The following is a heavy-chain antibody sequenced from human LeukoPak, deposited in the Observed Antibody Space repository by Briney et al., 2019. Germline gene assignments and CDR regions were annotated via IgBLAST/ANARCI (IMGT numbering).Heavy chain of an antibody. CDR1: GGTFSSYA. CDR3: ARGDFGVDMGAFDI. Sequence: GASVKVSCKASGGTFSSYAISWVRQAPGQGLEWMGGIIPIFGTANYAQKFQGRVTITADESTSTAYMELSSLRSEDTAVYYCARGDFGVDMGAFDIWGQGTMVTVSS. J-gene: IGHJ3*02. CDR2: IIPIFGTA. V-gene: IGHV1-69*13. D-gene: IGHD3-3*01.